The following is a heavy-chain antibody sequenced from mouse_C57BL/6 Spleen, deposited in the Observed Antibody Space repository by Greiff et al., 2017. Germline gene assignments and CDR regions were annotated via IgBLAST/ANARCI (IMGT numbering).Heavy chain of an antibody. CDR2: IDPSDSYT. V-gene: IGHV1-59*01. Sequence: QVQLQQPGAELLRPGTSVKLSCKASGYTFTSYWMHWVKQRPGQGLEWIGVIDPSDSYTNYNQKFKGKATLTVDTSSSTAYMQLSSLTSEDSAVYYCAKRYGSSPSMDYWGQGTSVTVSS. J-gene: IGHJ4*01. CDR1: GYTFTSYW. D-gene: IGHD1-1*01. CDR3: AKRYGSSPSMDY.